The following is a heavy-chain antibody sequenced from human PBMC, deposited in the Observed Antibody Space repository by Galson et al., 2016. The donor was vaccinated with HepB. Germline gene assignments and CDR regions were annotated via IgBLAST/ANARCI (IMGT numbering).Heavy chain of an antibody. J-gene: IGHJ3*02. Sequence: SLRLSCAASGFTFSSYSLTWVRQPPGKGLEWVSIVSNNGETTFYAASVKGRFTISRDNSKNTLYMQMNSLRAEDTAVYYCAKVRVEYSRSSYPRTNAFDIWGQGTMVTVSS. D-gene: IGHD6-6*01. CDR2: VSNNGETT. CDR1: GFTFSSYS. V-gene: IGHV3-23*01. CDR3: AKVRVEYSRSSYPRTNAFDI.